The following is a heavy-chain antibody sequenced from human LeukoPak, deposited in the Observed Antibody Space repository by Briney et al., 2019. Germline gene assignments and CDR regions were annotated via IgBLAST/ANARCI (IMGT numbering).Heavy chain of an antibody. CDR1: GFTFSSYA. D-gene: IGHD3-22*01. Sequence: GGSLRLSCAASGFTFSSYAMHWVRQAPGKGLEWVAVISYDGGNKYYADSVKGRFTISRDNSKNTLYLQMNSLRAEDTAVYYCARGLETYYYDSSGFNDAFDIWGQGTMVTVSS. J-gene: IGHJ3*02. V-gene: IGHV3-30*04. CDR2: ISYDGGNK. CDR3: ARGLETYYYDSSGFNDAFDI.